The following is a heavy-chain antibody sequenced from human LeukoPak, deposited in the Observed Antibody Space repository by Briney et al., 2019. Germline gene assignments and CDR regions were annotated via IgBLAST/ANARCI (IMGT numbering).Heavy chain of an antibody. CDR3: ARKGVGGELGGFDY. CDR2: INRIGSIT. J-gene: IGHJ4*02. Sequence: GGSLRLSCAASGFTFSSYAMSWVRQAPGKGLEWVCGINRIGSITGCADSVKGRFTISRDNAKNFLFLDMNSLRVEDTAFYHCARKGVGGELGGFDYWGQGTLVTVSS. V-gene: IGHV3-20*01. D-gene: IGHD3-16*01. CDR1: GFTFSSYA.